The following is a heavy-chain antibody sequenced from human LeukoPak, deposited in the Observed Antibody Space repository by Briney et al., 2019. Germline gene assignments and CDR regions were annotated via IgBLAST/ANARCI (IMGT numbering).Heavy chain of an antibody. D-gene: IGHD3-22*01. CDR1: GFTFSSYA. CDR2: ISGSGGST. CDR3: AKDSFHYYDSSGYYYASDY. Sequence: GGSLRLSCAASGFTFSSYAMSWVRQAPGKGLEWVSAISGSGGSTYYADSVKGRFTISRDNSKNTLYLQMSSLRAEDTAVYYCAKDSFHYYDSSGYYYASDYWGQGTLVTVSS. J-gene: IGHJ4*02. V-gene: IGHV3-23*01.